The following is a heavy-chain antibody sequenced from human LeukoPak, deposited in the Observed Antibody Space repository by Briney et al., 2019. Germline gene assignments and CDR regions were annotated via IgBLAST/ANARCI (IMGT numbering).Heavy chain of an antibody. CDR2: IYSGGNT. Sequence: GGSLRLSCAASRFTVSSNYMTWVRQAPGRGLEWVSVIYSGGNTYYADSVKGRFTISRDNSKNTLFLQMNSLRVEDTAVYYCVKIGAQGHTSGWFYYYYGMDVWGQGTTVTVSS. CDR3: VKIGAQGHTSGWFYYYYGMDV. V-gene: IGHV3-66*01. CDR1: RFTVSSNY. J-gene: IGHJ6*02. D-gene: IGHD6-13*01.